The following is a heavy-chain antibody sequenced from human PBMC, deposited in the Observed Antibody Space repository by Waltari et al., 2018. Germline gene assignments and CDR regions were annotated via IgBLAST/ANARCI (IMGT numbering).Heavy chain of an antibody. CDR2: IYHSGST. CDR1: GYSISSGYY. J-gene: IGHJ4*02. D-gene: IGHD6-19*01. Sequence: QVQLQESGPGLVKPSETLSLTCAVSGYSISSGYYWGWIRQPPGKGREWIGSIYHSGSTYYNPSLKSRVTISVDTSKNQFSLKLSSVTAADTAVYYCARVKAVAAPDYWGQGTLVTVSS. V-gene: IGHV4-38-2*01. CDR3: ARVKAVAAPDY.